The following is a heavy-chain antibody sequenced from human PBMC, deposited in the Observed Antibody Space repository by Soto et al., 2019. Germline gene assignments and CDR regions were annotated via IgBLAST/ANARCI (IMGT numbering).Heavy chain of an antibody. D-gene: IGHD2-2*01. CDR1: GYSFTSYW. CDR3: VRAVIGYCSSTSCPGDY. J-gene: IGHJ4*02. Sequence: GESLKISCXGSGYSFTSYWIGWVRQMPGKGLEWMGIIFPGDSTTRYSPSFQGQVTLSADKSTSTAYLQWSSLRASDTAVFYCVRAVIGYCSSTSCPGDYWGQGTLVTVSS. V-gene: IGHV5-51*01. CDR2: IFPGDSTT.